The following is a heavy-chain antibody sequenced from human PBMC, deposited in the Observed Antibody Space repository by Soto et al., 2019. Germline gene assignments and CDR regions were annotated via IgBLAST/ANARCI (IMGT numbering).Heavy chain of an antibody. CDR3: ARDLGGATYPSIAY. J-gene: IGHJ4*02. CDR2: ISAYNGNT. D-gene: IGHD1-26*01. V-gene: IGHV1-18*01. Sequence: ASVKVSCKASGYTFTSYGISWVRQAPGQGLEWMGWISAYNGNTNYAQKFQGRVTMTTDTSTSTAYMELRSLRSDDTAVYDCARDLGGATYPSIAYWGQETLVTVSS. CDR1: GYTFTSYG.